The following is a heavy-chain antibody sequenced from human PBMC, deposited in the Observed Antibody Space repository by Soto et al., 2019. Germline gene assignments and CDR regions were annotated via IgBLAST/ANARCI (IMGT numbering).Heavy chain of an antibody. CDR1: GGSISSGDYY. V-gene: IGHV4-30-4*01. D-gene: IGHD3-22*01. J-gene: IGHJ6*02. CDR2: IYYSGST. CDR3: ARGTLIVVPGGYGMDV. Sequence: QVQLQESGPGLVKPSQTLSLTCTVSGGSISSGDYYWSWIRQPPGKGLEWIGYIYYSGSTYYNPSLKRRVTISVDTSKTQFSLKLSSVTAADTAVYYCARGTLIVVPGGYGMDVWGQGTTVTVSS.